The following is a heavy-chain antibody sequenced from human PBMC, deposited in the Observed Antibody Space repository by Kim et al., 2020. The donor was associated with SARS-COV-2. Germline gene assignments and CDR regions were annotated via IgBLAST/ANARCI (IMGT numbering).Heavy chain of an antibody. V-gene: IGHV1-18*01. Sequence: ASVKVSCKASGYTFTSYGISWVRQAPGQGLEWMGWISAYNGNTNYAQKLQGRVTMTTDTSTSTAYMELRSLRSDDTAVYYFARSPYGSGSYNWFDPWGQGTLVTVSS. CDR1: GYTFTSYG. D-gene: IGHD3-10*01. J-gene: IGHJ5*02. CDR2: ISAYNGNT. CDR3: ARSPYGSGSYNWFDP.